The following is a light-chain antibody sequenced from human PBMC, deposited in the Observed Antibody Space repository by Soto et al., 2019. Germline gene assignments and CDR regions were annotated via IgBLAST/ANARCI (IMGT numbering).Light chain of an antibody. CDR1: SGHSSYI. Sequence: QSVLTQSSSASASLGSSVKLTCTLSSGHSSYIIAWHQQQPGKAPRYLMKLEGSGSYNKGSGVPDRFSGSSSGADRYLTISNLQFEDEDDYYWETWDSNTHTVFGGGTKLTVL. CDR3: ETWDSNTHTV. J-gene: IGLJ3*02. V-gene: IGLV4-60*02. CDR2: LEGSGSY.